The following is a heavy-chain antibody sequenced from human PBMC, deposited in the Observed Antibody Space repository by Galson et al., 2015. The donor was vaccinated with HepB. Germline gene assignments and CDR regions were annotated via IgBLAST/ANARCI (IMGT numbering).Heavy chain of an antibody. CDR2: VSSSSNAI. V-gene: IGHV3-48*02. Sequence: SLRLSCAASGFTFGSHAMNWVRQAPGQGLEWISFVSSSSNAIYYADSVRGRFTIPRDNAKNSLHLQMNSLRDEDTAVYFCARDPGISDNYYYFDCWGQGTLVTVSS. CDR1: GFTFGSHA. J-gene: IGHJ4*02. D-gene: IGHD1-1*01. CDR3: ARDPGISDNYYYFDC.